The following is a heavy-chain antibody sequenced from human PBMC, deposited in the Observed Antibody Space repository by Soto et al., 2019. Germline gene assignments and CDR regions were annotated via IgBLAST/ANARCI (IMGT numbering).Heavy chain of an antibody. D-gene: IGHD1-1*01. V-gene: IGHV3-33*06. J-gene: IGHJ6*02. CDR3: AKDLALERPLGIYGMDV. Sequence: PGGSLRLSCAASGSSFSDCVMHWVRQAPGKGLDWVAVMWYHGRDLFYADSVKGRFTISRDNSKNTLYLQMNSLRAEDTAVYYCAKDLALERPLGIYGMDVWGQGTTVTVSS. CDR2: MWYHGRDL. CDR1: GSSFSDCV.